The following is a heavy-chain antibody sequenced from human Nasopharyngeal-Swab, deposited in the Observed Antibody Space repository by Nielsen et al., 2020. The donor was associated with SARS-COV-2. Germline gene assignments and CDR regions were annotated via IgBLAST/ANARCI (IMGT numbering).Heavy chain of an antibody. CDR3: ATGSIAVAGTYWFDP. CDR1: GYTLTELS. V-gene: IGHV1-24*01. D-gene: IGHD6-19*01. CDR2: FDPEDGET. Sequence: ASVKVSCKVSGYTLTELSMHWVRQAPGKGLEWMGGFDPEDGETIYAQKFQGRVTMTEDTSTDTAYMELSSLRSEETAVYYCATGSIAVAGTYWFDPWGQGTLVTVSS. J-gene: IGHJ5*02.